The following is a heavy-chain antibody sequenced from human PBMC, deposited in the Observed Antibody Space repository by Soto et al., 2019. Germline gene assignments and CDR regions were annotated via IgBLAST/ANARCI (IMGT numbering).Heavy chain of an antibody. Sequence: EVQLVESGGGLVQPGGSLRLSCAASGFTVSSNYMSWVRQAPGKGLEWVSVIYSGGSTYYADSVKGRFTISRDNSKNTLYPQMNSLRAEDTALYYCARVGDYDILTGYSDYWYFDLWGRGTLVTVSS. J-gene: IGHJ2*01. CDR3: ARVGDYDILTGYSDYWYFDL. V-gene: IGHV3-66*01. D-gene: IGHD3-9*01. CDR1: GFTVSSNY. CDR2: IYSGGST.